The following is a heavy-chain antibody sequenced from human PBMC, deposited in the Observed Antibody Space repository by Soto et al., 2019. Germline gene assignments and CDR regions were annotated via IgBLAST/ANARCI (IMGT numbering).Heavy chain of an antibody. CDR3: ARVTTMIVVAN. CDR2: IYYSGST. D-gene: IGHD3-22*01. J-gene: IGHJ4*02. CDR1: GGSISSYY. V-gene: IGHV4-59*01. Sequence: SETLSLTCTVSGGSISSYYWSWIRQPPGKGLEWIGYIYYSGSTNYNPSLKSRVTISVDTSKNQSSLKLSSVTAADTAVYYCARVTTMIVVANWGQGTLVTVSS.